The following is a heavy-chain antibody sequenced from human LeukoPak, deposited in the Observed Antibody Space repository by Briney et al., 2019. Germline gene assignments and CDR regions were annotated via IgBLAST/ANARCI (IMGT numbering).Heavy chain of an antibody. D-gene: IGHD1-1*01. V-gene: IGHV3-53*01. J-gene: IGHJ4*02. CDR3: ARLHRRQMTSFGY. CDR2: IYSAEST. CDR1: GFTVSNTY. Sequence: GGSLRLSCAASGFTVSNTYMSWVRQAPGKGLEWVSAIYSAESTYYVDSVKGRFTISRDNSKNTLYLQMNSLRAEDTAVYYCARLHRRQMTSFGYWGQGTLITVSS.